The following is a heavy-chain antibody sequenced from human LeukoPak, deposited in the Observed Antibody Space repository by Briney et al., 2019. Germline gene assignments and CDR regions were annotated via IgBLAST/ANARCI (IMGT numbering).Heavy chain of an antibody. V-gene: IGHV3-48*03. Sequence: GGSLRLSCAAPRFTFSYYEMNWVRQPPGKGLEWVSYISNSGSRIYYADSVKGRFTICRDNAKNSLYLQMNSLRAEDTAVYYCASGPMYYDILTGTLYYWGQGTLVTVSS. CDR3: ASGPMYYDILTGTLYY. D-gene: IGHD3-9*01. J-gene: IGHJ4*02. CDR2: ISNSGSRI. CDR1: RFTFSYYE.